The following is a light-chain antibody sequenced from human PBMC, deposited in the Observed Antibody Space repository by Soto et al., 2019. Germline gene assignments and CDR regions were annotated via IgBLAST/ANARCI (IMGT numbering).Light chain of an antibody. CDR3: CSYTASNTRQIV. CDR2: DVS. CDR1: SSDVGGYNY. J-gene: IGLJ1*01. V-gene: IGLV2-14*03. Sequence: QSALTQPASVSGSPGQSITISCTGTSSDVGGYNYVSWYQHHPGKAPKLMIYDVSNRPSGVSNRFSGSKSGNTASLTISGLQHEDEADYYCCSYTASNTRQIVFGTGTKVTVL.